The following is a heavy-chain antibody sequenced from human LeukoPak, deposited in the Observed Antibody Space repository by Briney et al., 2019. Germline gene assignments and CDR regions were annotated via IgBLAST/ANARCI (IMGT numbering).Heavy chain of an antibody. V-gene: IGHV4-59*01. CDR2: IYYSGST. D-gene: IGHD1-26*01. Sequence: SETLSLTCTVSGGSISSYYWSWIRQPPGKGLEWIGYIYYSGSTNYNPSLMSRVTISVDTSKNQFSLKLSSVTAADTAMYYCARGKGWELLYDYWGQGTLVTVSS. J-gene: IGHJ4*02. CDR3: ARGKGWELLYDY. CDR1: GGSISSYY.